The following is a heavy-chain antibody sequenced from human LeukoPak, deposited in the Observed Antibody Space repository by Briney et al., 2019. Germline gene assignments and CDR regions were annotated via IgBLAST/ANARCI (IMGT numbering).Heavy chain of an antibody. V-gene: IGHV3-30*04. CDR2: ISYDGSNK. J-gene: IGHJ4*02. CDR1: GFTFSSYA. CDR3: ARALYYDTSGALGFDS. Sequence: GRSLRLSCAASGFTFSSYAMHWVLQAPGKGLEWVAVISYDGSNKYYADSVKGRFTISRDNSKNTLYVQVNSLGTEDTAAYYCARALYYDTSGALGFDSWGQGTRVTVSS. D-gene: IGHD3-22*01.